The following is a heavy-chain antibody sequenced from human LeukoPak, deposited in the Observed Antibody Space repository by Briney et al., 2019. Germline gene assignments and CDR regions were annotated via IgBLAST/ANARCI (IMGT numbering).Heavy chain of an antibody. CDR3: ASATYRSGDCYAFFDD. CDR1: GFTVSSKY. V-gene: IGHV3-66*02. J-gene: IGHJ4*02. CDR2: IYSGGNT. Sequence: GGSLRLSCAASGFTVSSKYMSWVRQAPGQGLEWVSSIYSGGNTYYADSVKGRFTISRDNSKNTVYLQMNSLRAEDTAVYYCASATYRSGDCYAFFDDWGQGTLVTVSS. D-gene: IGHD2-21*02.